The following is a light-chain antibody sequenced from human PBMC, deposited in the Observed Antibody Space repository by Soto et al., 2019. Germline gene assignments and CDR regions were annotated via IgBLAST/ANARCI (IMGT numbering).Light chain of an antibody. J-gene: IGKJ1*01. CDR3: QQYNSYSGT. V-gene: IGKV1-5*03. CDR1: QSISTW. CDR2: KAS. Sequence: DIQMTQSPSTLSASVGDTVTITCRASQSISTWLAWYQQKPGKAPKLLIYKASSLESGVTSRFSGSGSGTEFTFTISSLEPDDFATYYCQQYNSYSGTFGQGTKVEI.